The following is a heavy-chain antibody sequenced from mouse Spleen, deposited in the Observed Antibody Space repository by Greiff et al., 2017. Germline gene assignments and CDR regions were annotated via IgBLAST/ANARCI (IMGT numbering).Heavy chain of an antibody. D-gene: IGHD1-1*01. CDR2: IYPGNSDT. CDR3: TREDYYEGNFDY. Sequence: EVQLQQSGTVLARPGASVKMSCKTSGYTFTSYWMHWVKQRPGQGLEWIGAIYPGNSDTSYNQKFKGKAKLTAVTSASTAYMELSSLTNEDSAVYYCTREDYYEGNFDYWGQGTTLTVSS. CDR1: GYTFTSYW. V-gene: IGHV1-5*01. J-gene: IGHJ2*01.